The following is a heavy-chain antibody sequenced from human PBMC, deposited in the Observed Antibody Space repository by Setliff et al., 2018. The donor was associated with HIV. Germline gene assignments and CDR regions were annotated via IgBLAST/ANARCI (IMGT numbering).Heavy chain of an antibody. J-gene: IGHJ2*01. D-gene: IGHD6-19*01. V-gene: IGHV3-13*01. CDR2: IGTIDDT. Sequence: GESLKISCAASGFTFSSYDMHWVRQATGKGLEWVSAIGTIDDTYYADFVKGRFTISRDNAKNSLYLQMDSLRPEDTALYYCAKSDNSGWYDWYFDLWGRGTLVTVSS. CDR1: GFTFSSYD. CDR3: AKSDNSGWYDWYFDL.